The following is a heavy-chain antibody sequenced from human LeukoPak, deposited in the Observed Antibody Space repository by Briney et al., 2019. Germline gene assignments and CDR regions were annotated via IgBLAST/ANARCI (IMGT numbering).Heavy chain of an antibody. CDR2: IRSKVYGGTT. J-gene: IGHJ4*02. CDR1: GFTFGDSA. Sequence: PGGSLRLSCTTSGFTFGDSAMGWVRQAPGKELEWVGFIRSKVYGGTTEYAASVKGRFTISRDDSKSIAYLQMNSLKTEDTAVYYCTRDTDRSSWSPDYWGQGTLVTVSS. CDR3: TRDTDRSSWSPDY. V-gene: IGHV3-49*04. D-gene: IGHD6-13*01.